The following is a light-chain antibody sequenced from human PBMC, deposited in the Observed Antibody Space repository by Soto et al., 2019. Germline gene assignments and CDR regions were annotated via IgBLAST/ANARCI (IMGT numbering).Light chain of an antibody. V-gene: IGLV2-14*01. Sequence: HSALTQPASVSGSPGQSITISCTGTSSDVGGYNYVSWYQQHPGKAPKLMLYDVSNRPLGVANRFSGSKSGNTASLTISGLQAEDEADNYCRSYTSSSTVVFGGGTKLTVL. CDR1: SSDVGGYNY. CDR3: RSYTSSSTVV. J-gene: IGLJ2*01. CDR2: DVS.